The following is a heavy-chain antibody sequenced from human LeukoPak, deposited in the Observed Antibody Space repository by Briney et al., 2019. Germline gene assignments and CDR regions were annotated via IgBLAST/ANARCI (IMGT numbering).Heavy chain of an antibody. D-gene: IGHD3-3*01. CDR3: ARDKGVVTVFFPGY. J-gene: IGHJ4*02. Sequence: ASVKVSCKASGYTFTSYGISWVRQAPGQGLEWMGWISAYNGNTNYAQKLQGRVTMTTDTSTSTAYMELRSLRSDDTAMYYCARDKGVVTVFFPGYWGQGTLVTVSS. CDR1: GYTFTSYG. V-gene: IGHV1-18*01. CDR2: ISAYNGNT.